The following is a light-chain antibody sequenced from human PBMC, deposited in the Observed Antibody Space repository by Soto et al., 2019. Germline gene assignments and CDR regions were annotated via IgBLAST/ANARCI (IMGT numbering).Light chain of an antibody. V-gene: IGKV3-15*01. J-gene: IGKJ5*01. CDR1: QSVGNN. CDR2: GAY. Sequence: EIVMTQSPATLSVSPGERTTLSCRASQSVGNNLAWYQQKPGQAPRLLIYGAYTRATGIPARFSGSGSGTDFTLTISSLQSEDFAVYYCQHYNNWPITFGQGTRLEI. CDR3: QHYNNWPIT.